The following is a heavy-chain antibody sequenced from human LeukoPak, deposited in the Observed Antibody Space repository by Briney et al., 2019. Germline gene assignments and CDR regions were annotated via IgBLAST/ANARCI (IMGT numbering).Heavy chain of an antibody. V-gene: IGHV1-2*02. CDR1: GYTFRGNY. CDR3: ARDLSSVTLYFFDY. D-gene: IGHD4-11*01. CDR2: IDANNGDT. Sequence: ASVKISCKASGYTFRGNYIHWLRQAPGQGLEWMGWIDANNGDTKSAQKFQGRVTMSRDTSISTAYMDLSSQSPDDAAVYYCARDLSSVTLYFFDYWGQGTLVTVSS. J-gene: IGHJ4*02.